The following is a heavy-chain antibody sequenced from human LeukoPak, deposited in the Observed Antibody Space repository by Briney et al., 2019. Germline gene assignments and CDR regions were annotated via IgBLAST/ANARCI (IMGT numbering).Heavy chain of an antibody. CDR2: INPNSGGA. CDR1: GFTFSSYG. J-gene: IGHJ4*02. D-gene: IGHD3-9*01. CDR3: ARGYDRLTGYFGGFDY. V-gene: IGHV1-2*02. Sequence: PGGSLRLSCAASGFTFSSYGMHWVRQAPGQGLEWMGWINPNSGGANDAQKFQGRVTMTWDTSISTAYMDLSRLRSDDTAVYFCARGYDRLTGYFGGFDYWGQGTLVTVSS.